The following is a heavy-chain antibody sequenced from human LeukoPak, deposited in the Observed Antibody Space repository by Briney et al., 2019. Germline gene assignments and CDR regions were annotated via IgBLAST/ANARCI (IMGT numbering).Heavy chain of an antibody. D-gene: IGHD6-19*01. CDR1: GGSFSGYY. CDR3: ARRGGWYESKYNWFDP. J-gene: IGHJ5*02. CDR2: INHSGST. Sequence: SETLSLTCAVYGGSFSGYYWSWIRQPPGKGLERIGKINHSGSTNYNPSLKSRVTISVDTSKNQFSLKLSSVTAADTAVYYCARRGGWYESKYNWFDPWGQGTLVTVSS. V-gene: IGHV4-34*01.